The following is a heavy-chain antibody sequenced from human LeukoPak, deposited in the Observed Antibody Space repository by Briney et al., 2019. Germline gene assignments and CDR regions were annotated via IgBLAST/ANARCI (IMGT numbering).Heavy chain of an antibody. Sequence: PSETLSLTCTVSGGSISSYYWSWIRQPPGKGLEWIGYIYYSGSTNYNPSLKSRVTISIDTSKSQFSLKLSSVTAADTAVYYCATQRQLWFLDYWGQGTLVTVSS. CDR2: IYYSGST. J-gene: IGHJ4*02. CDR1: GGSISSYY. V-gene: IGHV4-59*08. D-gene: IGHD5-18*01. CDR3: ATQRQLWFLDY.